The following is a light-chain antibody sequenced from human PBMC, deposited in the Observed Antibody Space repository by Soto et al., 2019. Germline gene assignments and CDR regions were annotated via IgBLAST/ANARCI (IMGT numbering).Light chain of an antibody. J-gene: IGLJ3*02. Sequence: QSVLTQPPSASGTPGQRVTISCSGSSSNIGSNTVNWDQQLPGTAPKLLIYSNNQRPSAVPDRFSGSKSGTSASLAISGLQSEDEADYYCAAWDESLNSSVFGGGTKVTVL. CDR3: AAWDESLNSSV. CDR1: SSNIGSNT. CDR2: SNN. V-gene: IGLV1-44*01.